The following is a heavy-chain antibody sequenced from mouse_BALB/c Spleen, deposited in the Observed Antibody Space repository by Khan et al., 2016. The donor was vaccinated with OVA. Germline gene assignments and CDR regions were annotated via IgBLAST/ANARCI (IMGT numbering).Heavy chain of an antibody. CDR3: ARLAYYYGSGGFAY. CDR2: ISSGGSYT. V-gene: IGHV5-6*01. J-gene: IGHJ3*01. D-gene: IGHD1-1*01. CDR1: GFTFSTYG. Sequence: MQLEESGGDLVKPGGSLKLSCAASGFTFSTYGMSWVRQTPDKRLEWVATISSGGSYTYYPDSVKGRFTISRDNAKNTLYLQMSSLKSEDTAMYYCARLAYYYGSGGFAYWGQGTLVTVSA.